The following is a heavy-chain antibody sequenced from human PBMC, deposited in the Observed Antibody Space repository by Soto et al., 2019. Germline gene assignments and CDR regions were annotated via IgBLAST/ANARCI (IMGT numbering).Heavy chain of an antibody. CDR1: GFTFNNYA. CDR2: ISDDGNGK. D-gene: IGHD2-8*02. Sequence: QVQLVESGGGVLQPGRSLRLSCAASGFTFNNYAIHWVRQAPGKGLEWVAAISDDGNGKHYADAVKGRFSISRDNSEDTLYLQMNSLRAEDTAVYYCARVQYCSGGGCGWADYFQHWGQGTLVTVSS. J-gene: IGHJ1*01. CDR3: ARVQYCSGGGCGWADYFQH. V-gene: IGHV3-30*04.